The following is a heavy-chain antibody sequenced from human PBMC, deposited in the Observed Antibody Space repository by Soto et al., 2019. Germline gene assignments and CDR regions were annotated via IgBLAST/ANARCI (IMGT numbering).Heavy chain of an antibody. CDR2: IVVGSGNT. Sequence: ASVKVSCKASGFTFTSSAVQWVRQARGQRLEWIGWIVVGSGNTNYAQKFQERVTITRDMSPSTAYMELSSLRSEDTAVYYCAAAYYYDSSGYHNDAFDIWGQGTMVTVSS. CDR3: AAAYYYDSSGYHNDAFDI. CDR1: GFTFTSSA. V-gene: IGHV1-58*01. J-gene: IGHJ3*02. D-gene: IGHD3-22*01.